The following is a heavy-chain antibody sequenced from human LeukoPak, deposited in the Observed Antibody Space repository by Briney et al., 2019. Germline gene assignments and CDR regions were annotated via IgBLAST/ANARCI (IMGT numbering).Heavy chain of an antibody. CDR2: ISYSGST. V-gene: IGHV4-39*01. D-gene: IGHD6-19*01. Sequence: PSETLSLTCTDSGGSISSGSYYWGWIRQPPGKGLEWIGRISYSGSTYYNPSLKSRVTISVDTSKNQFSLKVSSVTAADTAVYYCARRYSYSSLPDYWGQGTLVTVSS. CDR1: GGSISSGSYY. J-gene: IGHJ4*02. CDR3: ARRYSYSSLPDY.